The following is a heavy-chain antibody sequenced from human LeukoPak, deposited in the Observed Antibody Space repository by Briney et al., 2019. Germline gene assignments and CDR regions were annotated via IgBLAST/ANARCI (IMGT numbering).Heavy chain of an antibody. D-gene: IGHD2-2*01. J-gene: IGHJ4*02. CDR2: INPSGGST. Sequence: ASVKVSCKASGYTFTGYYMHWVRQAPGQELEWMGIINPSGGSTSYAQKFQGRVTMTRDTSTSTVYMELSSLRPEDTAVYYCARGSTSCYGHWGQGTLVTVSS. CDR3: ARGSTSCYGH. CDR1: GYTFTGYY. V-gene: IGHV1-46*03.